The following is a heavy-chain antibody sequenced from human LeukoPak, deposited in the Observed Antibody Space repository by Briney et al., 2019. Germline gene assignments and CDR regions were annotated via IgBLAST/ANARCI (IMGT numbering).Heavy chain of an antibody. Sequence: GGSLRLSCAASGFTFDDYAMHWVRQAPGKGLEWVSGISWNSGSIGYADSVKGRFTISRDNANNSLYLQMNSLRAEDTAVYYCARDRGWGGVDYWGQGTLVTVSS. D-gene: IGHD3-16*01. J-gene: IGHJ4*02. V-gene: IGHV3-9*01. CDR2: ISWNSGSI. CDR3: ARDRGWGGVDY. CDR1: GFTFDDYA.